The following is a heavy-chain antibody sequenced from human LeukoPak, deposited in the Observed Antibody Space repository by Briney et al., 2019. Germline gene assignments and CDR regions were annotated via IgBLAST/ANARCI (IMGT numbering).Heavy chain of an antibody. D-gene: IGHD2-15*01. CDR1: GFSFNNYW. CDR3: ARVGAQYCSGGSCYIDY. V-gene: IGHV3-7*01. CDR2: IKKDGSER. J-gene: IGHJ4*02. Sequence: GGSLRLFCAASGFSFNNYWMTWVRQAPGKGLEWVANIKKDGSERYYVDSVKGRFTISGDNARNSLYLQMNSLRAEDTAVYYCARVGAQYCSGGSCYIDYWGQGTLVTVSS.